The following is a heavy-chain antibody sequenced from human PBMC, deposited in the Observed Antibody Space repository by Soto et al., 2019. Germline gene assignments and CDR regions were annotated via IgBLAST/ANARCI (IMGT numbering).Heavy chain of an antibody. D-gene: IGHD3-10*01. J-gene: IGHJ6*02. CDR2: IDPSDSYT. Sequence: GESLKISCKGSGYSFTSYWIGWVRQMPGKGLEWMGRIDPSDSYTNYSPSFQGHVTISADKSISTAYLQWSSLKASDTAMYYCARLPVLDYYGSGSSPSFYYYYGMDVWGQGTTVTVSS. CDR1: GYSFTSYW. CDR3: ARLPVLDYYGSGSSPSFYYYYGMDV. V-gene: IGHV5-10-1*01.